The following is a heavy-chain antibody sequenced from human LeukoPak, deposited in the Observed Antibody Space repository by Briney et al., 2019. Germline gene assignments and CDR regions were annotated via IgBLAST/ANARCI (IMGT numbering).Heavy chain of an antibody. CDR1: GGPISSYY. J-gene: IGHJ4*02. CDR3: ARGLVSGSYPPDY. CDR2: MYYSGYT. V-gene: IGHV4-59*12. Sequence: PSETLSLTCTVSGGPISSYYWSWIRQPTGMGLEWIGYMYYSGYTNYNPSLKSRVTTSVDTSKNQFSLKLSSVTAADTAVYYCARGLVSGSYPPDYWGQGTLVTVSS. D-gene: IGHD1-26*01.